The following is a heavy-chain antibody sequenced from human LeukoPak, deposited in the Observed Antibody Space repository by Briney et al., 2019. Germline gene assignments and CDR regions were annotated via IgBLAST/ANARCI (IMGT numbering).Heavy chain of an antibody. CDR3: ARTAVAGTLRWFDL. CDR2: IRYDGSNN. CDR1: DFTFSNFG. J-gene: IGHJ5*02. D-gene: IGHD6-19*01. V-gene: IGHV3-30*02. Sequence: PGGSLRLSCEASDFTFSNFGMHWVRQAPGKGLEWLSFIRYDGSNNYHADSVKGRFSISRDNSKNTLHLQMNTLRPDDTAVYYCARTAVAGTLRWFDLWGQGTLVIVSS.